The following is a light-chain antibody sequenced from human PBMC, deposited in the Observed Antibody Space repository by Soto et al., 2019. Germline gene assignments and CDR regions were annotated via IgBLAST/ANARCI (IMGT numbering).Light chain of an antibody. J-gene: IGKJ2*01. CDR3: QQYKNWPPYT. Sequence: IGMTQSPATLSVSPGEGATLSCRASQSVSTNFAWYQQKPGQAPRLLIYGASTRAPGIPARFSGSGSGTDFTLTISSLQSEDFAVYYCQQYKNWPPYTFGQGTKLEIK. V-gene: IGKV3-15*01. CDR2: GAS. CDR1: QSVSTN.